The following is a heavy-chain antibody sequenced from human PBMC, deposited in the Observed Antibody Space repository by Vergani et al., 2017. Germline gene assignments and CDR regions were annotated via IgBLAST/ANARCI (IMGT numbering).Heavy chain of an antibody. CDR2: IYYSGST. J-gene: IGHJ4*02. Sequence: QVQLQQWGAGLLKPSETLSLTCAVYGGSFSGYYWSWIRQPPGKGLEWIGYIYYSGSTNYNPSLKSRVTISVDTSKNQFSLKLSSVTAADTAVYYCARIGDRGYEIDYWGQGTLVTVSS. D-gene: IGHD5-12*01. CDR1: GGSFSGYY. V-gene: IGHV4-34*11. CDR3: ARIGDRGYEIDY.